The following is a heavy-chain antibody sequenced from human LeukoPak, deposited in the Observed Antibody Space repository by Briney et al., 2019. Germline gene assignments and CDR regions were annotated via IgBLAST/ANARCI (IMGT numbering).Heavy chain of an antibody. D-gene: IGHD3-10*01. V-gene: IGHV3-11*01. CDR2: ISSSGTVI. J-gene: IGHJ6*02. Sequence: GGSLRLSCAASAFTFSDYQMNRVRQAPGKGLEWVSYISSSGTVIYYADSVKGRFTISRDNAKNSLYLQMNSLRAEDTAVYYCARGRYYYGSWYMDVWGQGTTVTVSS. CDR3: ARGRYYYGSWYMDV. CDR1: AFTFSDYQ.